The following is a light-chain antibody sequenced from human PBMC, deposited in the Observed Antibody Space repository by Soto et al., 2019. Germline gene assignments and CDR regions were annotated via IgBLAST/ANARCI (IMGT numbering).Light chain of an antibody. Sequence: QSALTQPPSVAGSPGQRVTISCTWSSSNIGANSDVHWYQQLTGAAPKLLIYGNSNRPSGVSDRFSGSKSGTSASLAITGLQAEDEADYYCQSYDSSLSGFYVFGTGTKVTVL. CDR2: GNS. J-gene: IGLJ1*01. CDR3: QSYDSSLSGFYV. CDR1: SSNIGANSD. V-gene: IGLV1-40*01.